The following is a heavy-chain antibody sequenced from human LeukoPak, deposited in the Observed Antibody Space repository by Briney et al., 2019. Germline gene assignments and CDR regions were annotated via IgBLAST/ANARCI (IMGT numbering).Heavy chain of an antibody. CDR1: GGSISSYY. Sequence: PSETLSLTCSVSGGSISSYYWNWIRQPPGKGLEWIGYIYDSGSTNYNPSLKSRVTISVDTSKNQFSLKLTSVTAADTAVYYCASGYSYGYSDYWGRGTLVTVSS. J-gene: IGHJ4*02. D-gene: IGHD5-18*01. CDR2: IYDSGST. V-gene: IGHV4-59*08. CDR3: ASGYSYGYSDY.